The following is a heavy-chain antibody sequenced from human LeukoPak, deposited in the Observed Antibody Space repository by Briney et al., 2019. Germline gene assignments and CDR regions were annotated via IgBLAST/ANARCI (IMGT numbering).Heavy chain of an antibody. CDR2: IWYDGSNK. D-gene: IGHD2-2*01. CDR1: GFTFSSYG. V-gene: IGHV3-33*01. J-gene: IGHJ4*02. Sequence: GRSLRLSCAASGFTFSSYGMHWVRQAPGKGLEWVAVIWYDGSNKYYADSVKGRFAISRDNSKNTLYLQMNSLRAEDTAVYYCARGDVGYCSSSSCSPLDHWGQGTLVTVPS. CDR3: ARGDVGYCSSSSCSPLDH.